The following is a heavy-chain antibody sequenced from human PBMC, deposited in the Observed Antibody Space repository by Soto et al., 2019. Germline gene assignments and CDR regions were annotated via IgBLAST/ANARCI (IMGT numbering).Heavy chain of an antibody. D-gene: IGHD2-2*01. Sequence: PGGSLRLSCAASGFTFSSYAMSWVRQAPGKGLEWVSAISGSGGSTYYADSVKGRFTISRDNSKNTLYLQMNSLRAEDTAVYYCAKDHPPGYCSSTSCASHYYYYYMDVWGKGTTVTVSS. CDR1: GFTFSSYA. CDR2: ISGSGGST. V-gene: IGHV3-23*01. CDR3: AKDHPPGYCSSTSCASHYYYYYMDV. J-gene: IGHJ6*03.